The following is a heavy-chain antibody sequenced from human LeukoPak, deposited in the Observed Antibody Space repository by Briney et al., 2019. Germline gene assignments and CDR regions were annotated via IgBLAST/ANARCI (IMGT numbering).Heavy chain of an antibody. D-gene: IGHD2/OR15-2a*01. CDR3: AREVSGFDI. CDR2: ISATGSVI. CDR1: GFTLSSYR. J-gene: IGHJ3*02. V-gene: IGHV3-48*01. Sequence: PGGSLRLSCVASGFTLSSYRMNWVRQAPGKGLEWIAYISATGSVIYYSDSVKGRLSISRDSAKTSLYLHLTSLRVDDTAVYYCAREVSGFDIWGQGTTVTVSS.